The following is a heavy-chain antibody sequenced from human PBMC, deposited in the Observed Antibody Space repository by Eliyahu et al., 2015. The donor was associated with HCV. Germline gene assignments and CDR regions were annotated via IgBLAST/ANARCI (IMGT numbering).Heavy chain of an antibody. Sequence: EVQLVESGGGVVRPGGSLRLSXXAXGFTFDDYGMXWVRQAPGKGLGWVSGINWNGGSTGYADSVKGRFTISRDNAKNSLYLQMNSLRAEDTALYHCARGLPPYSNYYFDHWGQGTLVTVSS. V-gene: IGHV3-20*01. CDR1: GFTFDDYG. CDR2: INWNGGST. D-gene: IGHD4-11*01. CDR3: ARGLPPYSNYYFDH. J-gene: IGHJ4*02.